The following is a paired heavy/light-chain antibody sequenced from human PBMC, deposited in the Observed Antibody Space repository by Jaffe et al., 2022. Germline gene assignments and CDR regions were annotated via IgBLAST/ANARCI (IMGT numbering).Light chain of an antibody. CDR2: EGS. Sequence: QSALTQPASVSGSPGQSITISCTGTSSDVGSYNLVSWYQQHPGKAPKLMIYEGSKRPSGVSNRFSGSKSGNTASLTISGLQAEDEADYYCCSYAGSSTPVVFGGGTKLTVL. J-gene: IGLJ2*01. V-gene: IGLV2-23*01. CDR1: SSDVGSYNL. CDR3: CSYAGSSTPVV.
Heavy chain of an antibody. CDR2: IYYSGST. V-gene: IGHV4-39*01. D-gene: IGHD3-3*01. Sequence: QLQLQESGPGLVKPSETLSLTCTVSGGSISSSSYYWGWIRQPPGKGLEWIGSIYYSGSTYYNPSLKSRVTISVDTSKNQFSLKLSSVTAADTAVYYCARHYKSYYDFWSGYHNWFDPWGQGTLVTVSS. J-gene: IGHJ5*02. CDR1: GGSISSSSYY. CDR3: ARHYKSYYDFWSGYHNWFDP.